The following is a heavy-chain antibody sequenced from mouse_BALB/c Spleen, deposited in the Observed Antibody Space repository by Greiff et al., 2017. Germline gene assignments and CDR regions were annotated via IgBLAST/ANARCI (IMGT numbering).Heavy chain of an antibody. Sequence: QVQLQQSGAELVRPGVSVKISCEGSGYTFTDYAMHWVKQSHAKSLEWIGVISTYYGDASYNQKFKGKATMTVDKSSSTAYMELARLTSEDSAIYYCARGGYYDYWGQGTTLTVSS. J-gene: IGHJ2*01. D-gene: IGHD2-3*01. V-gene: IGHV1S137*01. CDR3: ARGGYYDY. CDR1: GYTFTDYA. CDR2: ISTYYGDA.